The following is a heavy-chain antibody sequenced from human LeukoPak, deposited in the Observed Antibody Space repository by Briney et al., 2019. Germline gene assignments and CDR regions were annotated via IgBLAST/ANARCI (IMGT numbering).Heavy chain of an antibody. CDR1: GGSISSGGYS. D-gene: IGHD1/OR15-1a*01. J-gene: IGHJ6*02. CDR2: IYHSGST. V-gene: IGHV4-30-2*01. Sequence: SETLSLTCAVSGGSISSGGYSWSWIRQPPGRGLEWIGYIYHSGSTYYNPSLKSRVTISVDRSKNQFSLKLSSVTAADTAVYYCARVLEHRYHYGMDVWGQGTTVTVSS. CDR3: ARVLEHRYHYGMDV.